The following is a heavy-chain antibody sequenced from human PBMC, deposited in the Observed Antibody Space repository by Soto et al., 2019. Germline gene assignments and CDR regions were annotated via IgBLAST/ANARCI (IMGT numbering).Heavy chain of an antibody. CDR2: ISYDGTKT. V-gene: IGHV3-30*03. CDR3: VRDGGWELLLFDPSSVDWYFDL. Sequence: QVPLVESGGGVVQPGTSLRLSCVASGFTFRSYGMHWVRQAPGKGLDWVAVISYDGTKTYYADSEKGRFIISRDNSKNTLYLEVNSLRPEDTAMYYCVRDGGWELLLFDPSSVDWYFDLWGRGTLVTVSS. CDR1: GFTFRSYG. J-gene: IGHJ2*01. D-gene: IGHD2-15*01.